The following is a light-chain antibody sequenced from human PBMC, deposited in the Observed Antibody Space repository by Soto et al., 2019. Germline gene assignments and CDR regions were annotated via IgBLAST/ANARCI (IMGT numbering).Light chain of an antibody. J-gene: IGKJ1*01. CDR3: QQYQNLWT. CDR2: GAS. CDR1: QSVSSS. V-gene: IGKV3-15*01. Sequence: EIVMTQSPATLSVSPGERATLSCRTSQSVSSSLAWYQQKPGQAPSLLIYGASTRATDIPARFSGSGSGTEFTLTISSLQSEDFALYYCQQYQNLWTFGQGTKVDIK.